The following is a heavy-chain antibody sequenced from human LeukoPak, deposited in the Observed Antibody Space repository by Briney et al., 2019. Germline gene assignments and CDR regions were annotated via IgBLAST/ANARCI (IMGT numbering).Heavy chain of an antibody. J-gene: IGHJ3*02. D-gene: IGHD3-9*01. CDR2: IHHSGST. V-gene: IGHV4-4*02. CDR1: GGSISSNKW. Sequence: KPSQTLSLTCAVSGGSISSNKWWSWVRQPPGKGLAWIGEIHHSGSTNYNPSLKSRVTIVVDKSKNQFSLKVRSVTAADTAVYHCATHDILTGMLKPLDSWGLGTMVNVSS. CDR3: ATHDILTGMLKPLDS.